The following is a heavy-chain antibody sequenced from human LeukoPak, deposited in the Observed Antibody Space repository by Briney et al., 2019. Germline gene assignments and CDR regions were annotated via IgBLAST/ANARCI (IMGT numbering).Heavy chain of an antibody. V-gene: IGHV3-49*03. CDR2: IRNKAYGGTT. J-gene: IGHJ5*01. D-gene: IGHD6-19*01. CDR3: SRDNDYSSGWFGY. CDR1: GFTFGDYA. Sequence: GGSLRLSCTASGFTFGDYAMSWLRQAPGKGLEWVGFIRNKAYGGTTEYAASVKGRFTISRDDSKNIAYLQMNSLKTEDTAVYYCSRDNDYSSGWFGYWGQGALVTVSS.